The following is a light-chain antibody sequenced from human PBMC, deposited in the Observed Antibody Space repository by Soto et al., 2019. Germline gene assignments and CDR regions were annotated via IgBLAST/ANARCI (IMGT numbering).Light chain of an antibody. CDR2: GAS. J-gene: IGKJ5*01. V-gene: IGKV3-15*01. CDR1: QSIRSN. CDR3: QQYNTWPPFT. Sequence: EIVMTQSPATLSVSPGERATLSCRASQSIRSNLGWYQQKPGQAPRLLIYGASTRATGVPARFSGSGSGTEFTLTISSLQSEDSAVYYCQQYNTWPPFTFGQGTRLEIK.